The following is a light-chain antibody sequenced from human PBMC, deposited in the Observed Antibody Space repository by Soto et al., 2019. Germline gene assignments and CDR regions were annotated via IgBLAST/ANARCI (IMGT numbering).Light chain of an antibody. Sequence: ENVLTQSPATLSLSPGERATLSCRASQSVSTYLAWDQQKPGQAPRLLIYDASNRATGIPARFSGSGSGTDFTLTISSLEPEDFAVYYCQQRSNWLWTFGQGTKVDIK. J-gene: IGKJ1*01. CDR3: QQRSNWLWT. CDR2: DAS. V-gene: IGKV3-11*01. CDR1: QSVSTY.